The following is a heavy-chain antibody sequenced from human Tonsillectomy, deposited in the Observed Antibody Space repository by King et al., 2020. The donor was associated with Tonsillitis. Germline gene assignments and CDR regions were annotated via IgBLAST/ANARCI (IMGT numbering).Heavy chain of an antibody. CDR2: ISGSSGST. D-gene: IGHD3-3*01. V-gene: IGHV3-23*04. J-gene: IGHJ4*02. CDR3: AKDGHYDFWSTYPYYFDY. CDR1: GFTFSIYA. Sequence: VQLVESGGGLVQPGGSLRLSCAASGFTFSIYAMAWVRQAPGKGLEWVSAISGSSGSTYYADSVKGRFTISRDNSKNTLYLQMNSLRADDTAVYYCAKDGHYDFWSTYPYYFDYRGQGTLVTVSP.